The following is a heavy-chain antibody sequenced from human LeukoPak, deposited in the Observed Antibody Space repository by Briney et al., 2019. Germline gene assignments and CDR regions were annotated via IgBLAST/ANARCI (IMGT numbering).Heavy chain of an antibody. Sequence: ASVKVSCKASGYTFTSYGISWVRQAPGQGLEWMGWISAYNGNTNYAQKLQGRVTMTTDTSTSTAYMELRSLRSDDTAVYYCASSPLWFGELGYFQHWGQGTLVTVSS. CDR1: GYTFTSYG. CDR3: ASSPLWFGELGYFQH. J-gene: IGHJ1*01. V-gene: IGHV1-18*01. D-gene: IGHD3-10*01. CDR2: ISAYNGNT.